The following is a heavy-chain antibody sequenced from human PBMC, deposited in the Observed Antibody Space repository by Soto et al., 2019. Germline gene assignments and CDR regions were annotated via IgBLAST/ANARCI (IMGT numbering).Heavy chain of an antibody. CDR2: IIPIFGTA. V-gene: IGHV1-69*13. CDR3: ARGLYGSGSYYTSQGYYGMDV. J-gene: IGHJ6*02. CDR1: GGTFSSYA. Sequence: SVKVSCKASGGTFSSYAISWVRQAPGQGLEWMGGIIPIFGTANYAQKFQGRVTITADESTSTAYMELSSLRSEATAVYYCARGLYGSGSYYTSQGYYGMDVWGQATTVTVSS. D-gene: IGHD3-10*01.